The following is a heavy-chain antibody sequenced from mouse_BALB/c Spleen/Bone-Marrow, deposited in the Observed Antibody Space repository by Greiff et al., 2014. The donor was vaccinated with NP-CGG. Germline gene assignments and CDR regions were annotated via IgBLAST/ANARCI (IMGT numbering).Heavy chain of an antibody. J-gene: IGHJ1*01. CDR3: ARGGGYNWYFDV. CDR2: VSSGGSYT. V-gene: IGHV5-9-1*01. CDR1: GFTFSSYA. Sequence: DVMLVESGGGLVKPGGSLKLSCAASGFTFSSYAMSWVRQTPEKRLEWVATVSSGGSYTYYPDSVKGRSTISRDNAKNTLYLQMSSLRSEDTAMYYCARGGGYNWYFDVWGAGTTVTVSA. D-gene: IGHD2-2*01.